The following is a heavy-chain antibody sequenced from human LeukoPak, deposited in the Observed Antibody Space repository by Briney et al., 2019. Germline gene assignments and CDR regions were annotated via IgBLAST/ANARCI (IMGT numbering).Heavy chain of an antibody. D-gene: IGHD3-10*01. Sequence: ASVKVSCKASGGTFSSYAISWVRQAHGQGLEWMGRIIPILGIANYAQKFQGRVTITADKSTSTAYMELSSLRSEDTAVYYCARDRAYGSGSYYRGGFDYWGQGTLVTVSS. CDR3: ARDRAYGSGSYYRGGFDY. CDR1: GGTFSSYA. CDR2: IIPILGIA. V-gene: IGHV1-69*04. J-gene: IGHJ4*02.